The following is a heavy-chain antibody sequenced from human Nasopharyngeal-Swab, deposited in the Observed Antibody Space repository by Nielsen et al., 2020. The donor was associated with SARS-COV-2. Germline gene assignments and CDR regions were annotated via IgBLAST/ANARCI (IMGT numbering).Heavy chain of an antibody. Sequence: SETLSLTCAVSRGSISSSNWWSWVRQPPGKGLEWIGEIYHSGSTNYNPSLKSRVTKLVDKSKNQFSLKLSSVTAADTALYYCARGGSSDAFDIWGLGTMVTVSS. D-gene: IGHD6-6*01. V-gene: IGHV4-4*02. CDR2: IYHSGST. J-gene: IGHJ3*02. CDR1: RGSISSSNW. CDR3: ARGGSSDAFDI.